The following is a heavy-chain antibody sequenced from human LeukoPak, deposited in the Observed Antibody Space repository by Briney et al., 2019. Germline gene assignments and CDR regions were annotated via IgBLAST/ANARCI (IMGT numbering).Heavy chain of an antibody. CDR1: GYRLTDYW. CDR2: ISPDDSDT. V-gene: IGHV5-51*01. Sequence: GESLKISCKGSGYRLTDYWIGWVRQMPGKGLEWMGIISPDDSDTRYSPSFQGQVTISADESISTAYLQWSSLKASDTAMYYCARYRGDYVSLPSPFDFWGQGTLVTVSS. CDR3: ARYRGDYVSLPSPFDF. J-gene: IGHJ4*02. D-gene: IGHD4-17*01.